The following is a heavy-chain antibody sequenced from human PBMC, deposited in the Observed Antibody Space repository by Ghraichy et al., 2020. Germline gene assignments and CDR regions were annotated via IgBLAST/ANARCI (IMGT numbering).Heavy chain of an antibody. J-gene: IGHJ4*01. CDR1: GFTFSSYA. V-gene: IGHV3-23*01. D-gene: IGHD6-13*01. CDR2: ISGSGGST. Sequence: GESLNISCAASGFTFSSYAMSWVRQAPGKGLEWVSSISGSGGSTYYAESVKGRFTVSRDNSKNTLFLQMNSLRAEDTAVYFCAKDSSSWYYFGYWGHGTLVTVSS. CDR3: AKDSSSWYYFGY.